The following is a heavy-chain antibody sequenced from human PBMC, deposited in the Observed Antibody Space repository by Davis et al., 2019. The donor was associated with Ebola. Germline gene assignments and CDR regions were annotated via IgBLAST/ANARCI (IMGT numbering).Heavy chain of an antibody. CDR3: AKDGTSSRGSHAFDI. D-gene: IGHD6-6*01. Sequence: GESLKISCAASGFTFSTYAISWVRQAPGKGLEWVSTIDGSGVRTYYADSVKGRFTISRDNSKNTLYLQLNSLRADDTAVNYCAKDGTSSRGSHAFDIWGQGTMVTVSS. CDR2: IDGSGVRT. CDR1: GFTFSTYA. V-gene: IGHV3-23*01. J-gene: IGHJ3*02.